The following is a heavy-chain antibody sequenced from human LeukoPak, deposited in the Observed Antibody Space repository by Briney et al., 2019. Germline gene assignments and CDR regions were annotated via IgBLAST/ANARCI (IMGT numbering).Heavy chain of an antibody. J-gene: IGHJ6*03. V-gene: IGHV3-48*03. D-gene: IGHD1-1*01. CDR1: GFTFSSYE. Sequence: PGGSLRLSCAASGFTFSSYEMNWVRQAPGKGLEWVSYISSSGSTIYYADSVKGRFTISRDNAKNSLYLQMNSLRAEDTAVYYCARGATGTAYYMDVWGKGTTVTVSS. CDR3: ARGATGTAYYMDV. CDR2: ISSSGSTI.